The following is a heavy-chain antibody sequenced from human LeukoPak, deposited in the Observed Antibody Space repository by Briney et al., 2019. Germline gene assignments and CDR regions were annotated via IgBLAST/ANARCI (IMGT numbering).Heavy chain of an antibody. V-gene: IGHV4-34*01. J-gene: IGHJ6*03. CDR2: INHSGST. D-gene: IGHD3-10*01. CDR1: GGSFSGYY. Sequence: PSETLSLTCAVYGGSFSGYYWSWIRQPPGKGLEWIGEINHSGSTNYNPSLKSRVTISVDMSKNQFSLKLSSVTAADTAVYYCARGRSWGVLYYYYYMDVWGKGTTVTISS. CDR3: ARGRSWGVLYYYYYMDV.